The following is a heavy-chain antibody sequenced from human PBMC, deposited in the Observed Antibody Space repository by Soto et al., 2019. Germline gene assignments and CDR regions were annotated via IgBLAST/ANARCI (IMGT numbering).Heavy chain of an antibody. CDR2: ISAYNGNT. CDR1: GYTFTSYG. D-gene: IGHD2-15*01. CDR3: ARRYEEVVAATAIDY. Sequence: QVPLVQSGAEVKKPGASVKVSCKASGYTFTSYGISWVRQAPGQGLEWMGWISAYNGNTNYAQQLQGRVTMTTDTSTSTAYMELRSLRSDDTAVYYCARRYEEVVAATAIDYWGQGTLVTVSS. V-gene: IGHV1-18*01. J-gene: IGHJ4*02.